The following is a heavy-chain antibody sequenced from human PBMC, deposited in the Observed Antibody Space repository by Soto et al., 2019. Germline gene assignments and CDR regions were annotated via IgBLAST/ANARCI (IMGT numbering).Heavy chain of an antibody. CDR2: ISASGANT. CDR3: ARGRDTARGFDY. Sequence: GGSLRLSCAASGFTFNTYGMSWVRQAPAKGLEWVSSISASGANTYYADSVQGRFTISRDISKNTLYLQMNSLGVEDTAVYYCARGRDTARGFDYWGQGTLVTVS. V-gene: IGHV3-23*01. J-gene: IGHJ4*02. CDR1: GFTFNTYG. D-gene: IGHD5-18*01.